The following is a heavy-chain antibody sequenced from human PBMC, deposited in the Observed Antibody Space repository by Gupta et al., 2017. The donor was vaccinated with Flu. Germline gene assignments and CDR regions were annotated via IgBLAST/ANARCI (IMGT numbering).Heavy chain of an antibody. CDR2: IYPGDSDT. CDR3: ARHSYYGSGSYYNPGWFDP. CDR1: GYRFTSYW. D-gene: IGHD3-10*01. Sequence: EVQLVQSGAEVKKPGESLKISCKGSGYRFTSYWIRWVRQMPGKGLEWMGIIYPGDSDTRYSPSFQGQVTISADKSISTAYLQWSSLKASDTAMYYCARHSYYGSGSYYNPGWFDPWGQGTLVTVSS. J-gene: IGHJ5*02. V-gene: IGHV5-51*01.